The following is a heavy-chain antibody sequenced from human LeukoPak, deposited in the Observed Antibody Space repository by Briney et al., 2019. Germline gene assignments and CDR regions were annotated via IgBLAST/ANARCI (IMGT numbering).Heavy chain of an antibody. D-gene: IGHD3-10*01. V-gene: IGHV4-61*02. CDR1: GGSISSGSYY. CDR2: IYTSGST. Sequence: PSETLSLTCTVSGGSISSGSYYWSWIRQPAGKGLEWTGRIYTSGSTNYNPSLKSRVTISVDTSKNQFSLKLSSVTAADTAVYYCARTPTYYYGSGSLNEAKMNDYWGQGTLVTVSS. J-gene: IGHJ4*02. CDR3: ARTPTYYYGSGSLNEAKMNDY.